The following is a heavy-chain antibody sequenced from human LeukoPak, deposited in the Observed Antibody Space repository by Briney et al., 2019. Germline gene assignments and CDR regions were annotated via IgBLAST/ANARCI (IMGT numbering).Heavy chain of an antibody. D-gene: IGHD2-2*01. J-gene: IGHJ6*02. CDR2: ISSNSAYI. Sequence: GGSLRLSCAASGFSFSDYAMDWVRQAPGKGLEWVSAISSNSAYIYYADSVKGRFTIPRDNAKSSVSLQMNSLRDDDTAVYYCARIFRYQLVDYYALDVWGQGTTVTVSS. CDR1: GFSFSDYA. CDR3: ARIFRYQLVDYYALDV. V-gene: IGHV3-21*01.